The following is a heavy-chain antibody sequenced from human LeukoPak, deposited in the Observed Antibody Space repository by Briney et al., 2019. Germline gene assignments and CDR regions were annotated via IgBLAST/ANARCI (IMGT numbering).Heavy chain of an antibody. V-gene: IGHV3-30*02. CDR1: GFTFSSYG. J-gene: IGHJ4*02. CDR3: AKSKSYYDSSGHDY. Sequence: SGGPLRLSCAASGFTFSSYGMHWVRQAPGKGLEWVAFTRYDGSNEYYADSVKGRFTISRDNSKNTLYLQMNSLRAEDTAVYYCAKSKSYYDSSGHDYWGQGTLVTVSS. D-gene: IGHD3-22*01. CDR2: TRYDGSNE.